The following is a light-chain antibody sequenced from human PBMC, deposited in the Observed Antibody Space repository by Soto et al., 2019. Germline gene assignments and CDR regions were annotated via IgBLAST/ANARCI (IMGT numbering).Light chain of an antibody. CDR2: EVS. V-gene: IGLV2-14*01. Sequence: SVLTQPASVSGSPGQSITISCTGTTRDVGGYNYVSWYQQHPGKVPKLLIYEVSNRPSGVSNRFSGSKSGNTASLTISGLQAEDEADYYCSSKRSGSTYVFGSGTKVTVL. J-gene: IGLJ1*01. CDR3: SSKRSGSTYV. CDR1: TRDVGGYNY.